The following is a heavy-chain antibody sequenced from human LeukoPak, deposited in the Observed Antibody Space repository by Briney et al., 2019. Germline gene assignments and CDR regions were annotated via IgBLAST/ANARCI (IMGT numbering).Heavy chain of an antibody. CDR2: INTDGSST. V-gene: IGHV3-74*01. D-gene: IGHD3-3*01. Sequence: GGSLRLSCAASGFTFSSYWMHWVRQAPGKGLVWVSRINTDGSSTSYADSVKGRFTISRDNAKNTLYLQMNSLRAEDTAVYYCARGDYDYWSGPTHYDYWGQGILVTVSS. CDR1: GFTFSSYW. CDR3: ARGDYDYWSGPTHYDY. J-gene: IGHJ4*02.